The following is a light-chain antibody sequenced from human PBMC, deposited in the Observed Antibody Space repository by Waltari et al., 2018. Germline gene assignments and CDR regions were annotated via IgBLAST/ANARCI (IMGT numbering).Light chain of an antibody. J-gene: IGLJ3*02. Sequence: QSVLTQPPSTSGPLGQRVTISCSGSSSNIGSNTVNWYQQLPGTAPKLLIYSNDHRPSGVPDRFSGSKSGTSASLAISGLQSEDDADYYCAAWDDSLNGWVFGGGTKLTVL. CDR3: AAWDDSLNGWV. V-gene: IGLV1-44*01. CDR2: SND. CDR1: SSNIGSNT.